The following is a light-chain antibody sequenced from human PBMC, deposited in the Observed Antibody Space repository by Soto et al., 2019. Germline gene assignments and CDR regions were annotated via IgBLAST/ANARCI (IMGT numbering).Light chain of an antibody. J-gene: IGKJ4*02. CDR2: RAS. CDR1: QDIGTW. CDR3: QQYHIYSWT. Sequence: DIQMTQSPSTLSASVGDRVTITCRASQDIGTWLAWYQQKPEKAPKVLIYRASHLESGVPSRFSASGSGTEFSLTINSLQADDFATYYCQQYHIYSWTFGGGTKVDIK. V-gene: IGKV1-5*03.